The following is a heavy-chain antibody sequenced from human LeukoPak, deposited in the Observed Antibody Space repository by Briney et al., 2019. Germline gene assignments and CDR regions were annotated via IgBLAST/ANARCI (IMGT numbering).Heavy chain of an antibody. V-gene: IGHV1-2*02. CDR3: ARDGSSGWYYYYGMDV. J-gene: IGHJ6*02. Sequence: ASVKVSCKASGYTFTGYYMHWVRQAPGQGLEWMGWINPNSGGTNYAQKFQGRVTMTRDTSISTAYMELSRLRSDDTAVYYCARDGSSGWYYYYGMDVWGQGTTVTVSS. D-gene: IGHD6-19*01. CDR1: GYTFTGYY. CDR2: INPNSGGT.